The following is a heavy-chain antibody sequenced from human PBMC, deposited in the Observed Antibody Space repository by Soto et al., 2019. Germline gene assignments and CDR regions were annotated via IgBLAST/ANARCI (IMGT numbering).Heavy chain of an antibody. CDR3: ARGPGYYFYY. Sequence: PGGSLRLSCAASVFTFSSYAMHSVLQAPRKRLEYVSAISSNGGSTYYANSVKSRFTISRDNSKNTLYLQMGSLRAEDMAVYYCARGPGYYFYYWGQGTLVTVSS. CDR2: ISSNGGST. CDR1: VFTFSSYA. J-gene: IGHJ4*02. V-gene: IGHV3-64*01.